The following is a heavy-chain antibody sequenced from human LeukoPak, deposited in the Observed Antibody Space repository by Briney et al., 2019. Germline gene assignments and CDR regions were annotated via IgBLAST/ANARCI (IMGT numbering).Heavy chain of an antibody. CDR1: GFTFSSYW. Sequence: GGSLRLSCAASGFTFSSYWMSWVRQAPGKGLEWVANIKQDGSEKYYVDSVKGRFTISRDNAKNSLYLQMNSLRAEDTAVYYCASDRSSSWYSSYYYYYMDVWGKGTTVTVSS. D-gene: IGHD6-13*01. CDR3: ASDRSSSWYSSYYYYYMDV. CDR2: IKQDGSEK. J-gene: IGHJ6*03. V-gene: IGHV3-7*01.